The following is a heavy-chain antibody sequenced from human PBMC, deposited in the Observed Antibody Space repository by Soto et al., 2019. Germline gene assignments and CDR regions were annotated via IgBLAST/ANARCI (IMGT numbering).Heavy chain of an antibody. CDR1: GFTFSTYG. J-gene: IGHJ5*02. V-gene: IGHV3-30*18. Sequence: GGSLRLSCAASGFTFSTYGMHWVRQAPGKGLEWVAVISYDGSNKYYADSVKGRFTISRDNSKDTLFLQMNSLRAEDTAVYYCAKAGGILSTQFDTWGQGTLVTVSS. CDR3: AKAGGILSTQFDT. CDR2: ISYDGSNK.